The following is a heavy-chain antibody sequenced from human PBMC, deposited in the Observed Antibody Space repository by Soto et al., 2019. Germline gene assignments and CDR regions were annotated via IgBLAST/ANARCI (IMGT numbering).Heavy chain of an antibody. Sequence: SETLSLTCAVYGGSFSGYYWSWIRQPPGKGLEWIGEINHSGSTNYNPSLKSRVTISVDTSKNQFSLKLSSVTAADTAVYYCARGEALDFWSGYPAGFDYWGQGTLVTVDS. CDR1: GGSFSGYY. D-gene: IGHD3-3*01. CDR3: ARGEALDFWSGYPAGFDY. CDR2: INHSGST. J-gene: IGHJ4*02. V-gene: IGHV4-34*01.